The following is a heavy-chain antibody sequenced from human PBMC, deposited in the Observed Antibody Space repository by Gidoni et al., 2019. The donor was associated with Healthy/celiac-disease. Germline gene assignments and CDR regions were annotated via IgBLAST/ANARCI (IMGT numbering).Heavy chain of an antibody. CDR3: AREGYYDSSGYFLDY. CDR2: IYSGGST. D-gene: IGHD3-22*01. J-gene: IGHJ4*02. V-gene: IGHV3-66*02. Sequence: EVQLVESGGGLVQPGGSLRLSCAASGFTVSSNYMSWVRQAPGKGLEWVSVIYSGGSTYYADSVKGRFTISRDNSKNTLYLQMNSLRAEDTAVYYCAREGYYDSSGYFLDYWGQGPLVTVSS. CDR1: GFTVSSNY.